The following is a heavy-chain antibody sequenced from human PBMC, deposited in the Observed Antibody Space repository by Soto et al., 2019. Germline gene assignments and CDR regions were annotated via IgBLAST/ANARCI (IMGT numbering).Heavy chain of an antibody. J-gene: IGHJ6*02. D-gene: IGHD2-15*01. V-gene: IGHV3-33*01. CDR1: GFTFSSYG. Sequence: PGGSLRLSCAASGFTFSSYGMHWVRQAPGKGLEWVAVIWYDGSNKYYADSVKGRFTISRDNSRNTLYLQMNSLRAEDTAVYYCARDVVVAATPNYYYYGMDVWGQGTTVTVS. CDR2: IWYDGSNK. CDR3: ARDVVVAATPNYYYYGMDV.